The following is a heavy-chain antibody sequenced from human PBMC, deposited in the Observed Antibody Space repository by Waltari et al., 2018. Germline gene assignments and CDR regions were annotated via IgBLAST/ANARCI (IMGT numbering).Heavy chain of an antibody. D-gene: IGHD3-10*01. Sequence: EAHLVDYGGRETRPGGSLRLSCVASGFDFAFTGMSWVRQGPGKGLEWVASISYNGGNTYYAESVEGRFSISRSNAESSLFLQMNSLRPEDTALYFCAKEGGYSYYNNYFDSWGQGTRVTVSS. CDR2: ISYNGGNT. CDR1: GFDFAFTG. V-gene: IGHV3-20*04. J-gene: IGHJ5*01. CDR3: AKEGGYSYYNNYFDS.